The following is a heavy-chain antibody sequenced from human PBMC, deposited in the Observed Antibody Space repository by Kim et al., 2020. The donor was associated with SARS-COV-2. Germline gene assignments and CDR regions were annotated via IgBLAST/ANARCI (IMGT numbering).Heavy chain of an antibody. V-gene: IGHV3-15*01. CDR1: GFSFNDAW. CDR3: AADPHGAY. Sequence: GGSLRLSCAASGFSFNDAWVSWVRQAPGKGLEWVGRIKSKNDGGTSDDAAHLKGRFIISRDDKKRMLYLQMNSLKTEDTAVYYCAADPHGAYWGQGTLVIVSS. J-gene: IGHJ4*02. CDR2: IKSKNDGGTS. D-gene: IGHD3-16*01.